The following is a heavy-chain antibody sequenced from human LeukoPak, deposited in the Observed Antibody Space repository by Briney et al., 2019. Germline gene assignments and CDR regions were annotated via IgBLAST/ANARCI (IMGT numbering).Heavy chain of an antibody. CDR2: INHSGST. CDR3: ARGEDEAAAVWFDP. Sequence: SETLSLTCTVSGDSVSSSSYYWGWIRQPPGKGLEWIGEINHSGSTNYNPSLKSRVTISVDTSKNQFSLKLSSVTAADTAVYYCARGEDEAAAVWFDPWGQGTLVTVSS. D-gene: IGHD6-13*01. CDR1: GDSVSSSSYY. J-gene: IGHJ5*02. V-gene: IGHV4-39*07.